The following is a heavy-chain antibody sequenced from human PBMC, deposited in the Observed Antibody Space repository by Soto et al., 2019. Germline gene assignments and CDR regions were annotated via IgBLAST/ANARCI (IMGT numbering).Heavy chain of an antibody. D-gene: IGHD3-10*01. CDR2: IKQDGSEK. J-gene: IGHJ4*02. CDR3: ANTLPPTMFRGVITDYFDY. Sequence: EVQLVESGGGLVQPGGSLRLSCAASGFTFSSYWMSWVRQAPGKGLEWVANIKQDGSEKYYVDSVKGRFTISRDNAKNSLYLQMNSLRAEDTAVYYCANTLPPTMFRGVITDYFDYWGQGTLVTVSS. CDR1: GFTFSSYW. V-gene: IGHV3-7*01.